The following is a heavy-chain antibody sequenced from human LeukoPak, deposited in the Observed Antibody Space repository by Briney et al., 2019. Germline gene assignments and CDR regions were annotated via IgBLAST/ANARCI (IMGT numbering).Heavy chain of an antibody. CDR2: IWYDGSNK. V-gene: IGHV3-33*08. Sequence: GGSLRLSCAASGFRFSDFTMTWVRQAPGKGLEWVAVIWYDGSNKYYADSVKGRFTISRDNSKNTLYLQMNSLRAEDTAVYYCARGFYDILTGIRYYYGMDVWGQGTTVTVSS. J-gene: IGHJ6*02. D-gene: IGHD3-9*01. CDR1: GFRFSDFT. CDR3: ARGFYDILTGIRYYYGMDV.